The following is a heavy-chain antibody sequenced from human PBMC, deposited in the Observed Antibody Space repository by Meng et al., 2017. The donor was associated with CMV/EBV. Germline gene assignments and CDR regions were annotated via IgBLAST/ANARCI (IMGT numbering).Heavy chain of an antibody. CDR2: INPSGGST. D-gene: IGHD1-26*01. CDR3: ARMGREVGATNVHDAFDI. Sequence: ASVKVSCKASGYTFTSYYMHWVRQAPGQGLEWMGIINPSGGSTSYAQKFQGRVTMTRDTSTSTVYMGLSSLRSEDTAVYYCARMGREVGATNVHDAFDIWGQGTMVTVSS. J-gene: IGHJ3*02. CDR1: GYTFTSYY. V-gene: IGHV1-46*01.